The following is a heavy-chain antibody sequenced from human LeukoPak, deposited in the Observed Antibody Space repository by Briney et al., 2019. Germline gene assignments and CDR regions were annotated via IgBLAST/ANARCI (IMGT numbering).Heavy chain of an antibody. V-gene: IGHV3-23*01. CDR1: GFTFSSSA. D-gene: IGHD2-8*01. J-gene: IGHJ4*02. CDR3: AKVVVSGNGDYFDF. Sequence: PGGSLRLSCAASGFTFSSSAMAWVRLAPGKGLEWVSSISGSGETIHYADSVKGRFPISRDNSKSTLSLQMNSLRAEDTAIYYCAKVVVSGNGDYFDFWGQGTLVTVAS. CDR2: ISGSGETI.